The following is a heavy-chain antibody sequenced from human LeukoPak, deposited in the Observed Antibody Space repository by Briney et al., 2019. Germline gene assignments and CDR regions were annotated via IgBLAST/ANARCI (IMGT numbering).Heavy chain of an antibody. CDR3: GQLLEG. CDR1: GLTFSGSA. D-gene: IGHD2-2*01. J-gene: IGHJ4*02. Sequence: GGSLRLSCAASGLTFSGSAMHWVRQASGQGLEWVGHIRSKANSCTTTYAASVKGRFTISRDDSKNTAYLQMNSLKTEDTAKYYCGQLLEGWGQGTLVTVSS. V-gene: IGHV3-73*01. CDR2: IRSKANSCTT.